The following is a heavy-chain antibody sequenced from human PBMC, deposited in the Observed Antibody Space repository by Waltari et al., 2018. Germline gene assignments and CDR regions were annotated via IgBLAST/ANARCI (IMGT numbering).Heavy chain of an antibody. CDR1: GASITSGRYL. Sequence: QVQLQESGPGLVKPSETLSLTCNVSGASITSGRYLWSWIRQPAGEGLEFIGRIYKYGNTNYKPSLTGRVTITMDMSRNQFSLRLKSVTAADTAVYYCTRDPAGGIDVWGQGTLVTVSS. CDR3: TRDPAGGIDV. D-gene: IGHD3-16*01. V-gene: IGHV4-61*02. CDR2: IYKYGNT. J-gene: IGHJ4*02.